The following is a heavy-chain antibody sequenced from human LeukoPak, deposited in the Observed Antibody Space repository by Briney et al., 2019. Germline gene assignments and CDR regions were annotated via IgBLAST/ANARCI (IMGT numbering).Heavy chain of an antibody. J-gene: IGHJ4*02. CDR1: GFNFSNFW. CDR2: IKKTGSET. CDR3: AREDGYCSGGNCYSYFDS. V-gene: IGHV3-7*01. D-gene: IGHD2-15*01. Sequence: GGSLRLSCAASGFNFSNFWMHWVRQAPGKGLEWVAYIKKTGSETYYVDSVKGRFTITRDNTRNSLFLQMYSLRAEDTAVYFCAREDGYCSGGNCYSYFDSWGQGTLVPVSS.